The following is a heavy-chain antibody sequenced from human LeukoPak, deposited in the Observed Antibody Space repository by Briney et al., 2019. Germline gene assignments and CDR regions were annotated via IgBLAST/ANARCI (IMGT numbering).Heavy chain of an antibody. Sequence: GGSLRLSCAASGLTVSSNYMNWVRQAPGKGLEWVSVIHSGGSTYYADSVKGRFSISRDNSKNTPFLQMNSLRAEDSAVYYCASGSIFDSWGQGTLVTVSS. D-gene: IGHD3-10*01. V-gene: IGHV3-53*01. CDR3: ASGSIFDS. CDR2: IHSGGST. J-gene: IGHJ4*02. CDR1: GLTVSSNY.